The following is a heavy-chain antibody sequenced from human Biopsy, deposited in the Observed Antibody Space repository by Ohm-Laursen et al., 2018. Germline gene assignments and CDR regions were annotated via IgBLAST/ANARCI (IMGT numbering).Heavy chain of an antibody. CDR3: ARDPLNGHKHFDY. D-gene: IGHD2-8*01. CDR1: GYTFTEYY. Sequence: ASVKVSCKASGYTFTEYYINWVRQAPGQGLEWMGIINPRSGNTGYSQKFQVRVTMTTDTSTSTVYMELSSLSSDDTAIYYCARDPLNGHKHFDYWGQGSLVTVSS. V-gene: IGHV1-46*01. CDR2: INPRSGNT. J-gene: IGHJ4*02.